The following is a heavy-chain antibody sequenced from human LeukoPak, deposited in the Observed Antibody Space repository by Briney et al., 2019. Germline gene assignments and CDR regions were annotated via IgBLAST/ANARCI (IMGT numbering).Heavy chain of an antibody. J-gene: IGHJ4*02. CDR2: IYPGDSDT. V-gene: IGHV5-51*01. D-gene: IGHD3-16*02. CDR1: GYSFTSYW. CDR3: ARSPIMITFGGVIVPFDY. Sequence: GESLKISCKGSGYSFTSYWIGWVRQMPGKGLEWMGIIYPGDSDTRYSPSFQGQVTISADKSISTAYLQWSSLKASDTAMYYCARSPIMITFGGVIVPFDYWGRGTLVTVSS.